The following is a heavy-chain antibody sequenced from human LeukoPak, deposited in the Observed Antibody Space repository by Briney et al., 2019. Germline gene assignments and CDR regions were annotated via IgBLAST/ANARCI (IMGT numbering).Heavy chain of an antibody. CDR3: AKTQSTVTRFYYYYMDV. J-gene: IGHJ6*03. CDR1: GFTFSNYG. D-gene: IGHD4-17*01. V-gene: IGHV3-23*01. CDR2: ISGSGGST. Sequence: PGGTLRLSCAASGFTFSNYGMSWVRQAPGKGLEWVSAISGSGGSTYYADSVKGRFTISRDNSKNTLYLQMNSLRAEDTAVYYCAKTQSTVTRFYYYYMDVWGKGTTVTISS.